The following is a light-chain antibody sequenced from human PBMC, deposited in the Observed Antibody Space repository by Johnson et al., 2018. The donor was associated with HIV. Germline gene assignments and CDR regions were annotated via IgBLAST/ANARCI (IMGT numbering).Light chain of an antibody. Sequence: QPVLTQPPSVSAAPGQKVTISCSGNRSNIGDNFVSWYQHLPGTAPKLLVYDNSKRPSGIPDRFSATKSGTSATLGITGLQTGDEVEYYCGTWDSSLRVGFFGTGINVTVL. CDR1: RSNIGDNF. CDR3: GTWDSSLRVGF. J-gene: IGLJ1*01. CDR2: DNS. V-gene: IGLV1-51*01.